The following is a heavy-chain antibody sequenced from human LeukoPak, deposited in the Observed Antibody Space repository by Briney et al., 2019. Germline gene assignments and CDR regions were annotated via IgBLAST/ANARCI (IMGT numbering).Heavy chain of an antibody. J-gene: IGHJ4*02. CDR2: INYSGST. V-gene: IGHV4-59*01. D-gene: IGHD5-24*01. Sequence: PSETLSLTCSVSGDSISSFYWSWIRQPPGKGLEWFGNINYSGSTNYNPSLKSRLTISVDTSKNQFSLNLSSVTSADTAVYYCARGYGRDGYKTLDYWGQGTLVTVSS. CDR1: GDSISSFY. CDR3: ARGYGRDGYKTLDY.